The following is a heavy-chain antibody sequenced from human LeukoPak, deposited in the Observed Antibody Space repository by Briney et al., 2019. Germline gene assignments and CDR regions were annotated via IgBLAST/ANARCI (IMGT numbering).Heavy chain of an antibody. CDR1: GYTFTSYY. J-gene: IGHJ3*01. V-gene: IGHV1-46*01. CDR2: INPSGGST. D-gene: IGHD5-12*01. Sequence: ASVKVSCKASGYTFTSYYMHWVRQAPGQGLEWMGIINPSGGSTSYAQKFQGRVTMTTDASTSTAYMELRSLRSDDTAVYYCVREIGYEMGSFDVWGQGTLVTVSS. CDR3: VREIGYEMGSFDV.